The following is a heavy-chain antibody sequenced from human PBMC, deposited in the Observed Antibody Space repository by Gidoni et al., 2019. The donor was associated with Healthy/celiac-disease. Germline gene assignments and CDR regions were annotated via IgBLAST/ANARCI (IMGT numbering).Heavy chain of an antibody. CDR2: SNSDGSST. Sequence: EVQLVESGGGLVQPGGSLRLSCAASGFTFSSYWIHWVRQAPGKGLVWVSRSNSDGSSTSYADSVKGRFTISRDNAKNTLYLQMNSLRAEDTAVYYCARGLWYYDSSSTEGDYWGQGTLVTVSS. CDR1: GFTFSSYW. J-gene: IGHJ4*02. CDR3: ARGLWYYDSSSTEGDY. D-gene: IGHD3-22*01. V-gene: IGHV3-74*01.